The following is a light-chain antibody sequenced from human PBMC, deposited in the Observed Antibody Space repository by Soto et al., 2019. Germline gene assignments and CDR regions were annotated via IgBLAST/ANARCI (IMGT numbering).Light chain of an antibody. Sequence: IVMTQSPATLSVSPGERATLSCRASQSVTSNLAWYQQNPGQAPRLLIYGASTRATGIPARFSGSGSGTEFTLTISSLQSEDFAVYYCQQYNSWPPGYTFGQGTKLEIK. V-gene: IGKV3-15*01. CDR1: QSVTSN. CDR2: GAS. J-gene: IGKJ2*01. CDR3: QQYNSWPPGYT.